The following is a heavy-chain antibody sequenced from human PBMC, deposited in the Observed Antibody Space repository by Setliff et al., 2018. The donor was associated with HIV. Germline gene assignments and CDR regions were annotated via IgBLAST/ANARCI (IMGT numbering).Heavy chain of an antibody. D-gene: IGHD3-22*01. CDR1: GGSISSGTYY. CDR3: ARDDDKLFDY. CDR2: IYSTGNT. Sequence: SETLSLTCTVSGGSISSGTYYWSWVRQPAGKGLEWIGHIYSTGNTNYNSSLKSRVTMSIETSKNQFSLKLTSVTAADTAVYYCARDDDKLFDYWGQGALVTVSS. J-gene: IGHJ4*02. V-gene: IGHV4-61*09.